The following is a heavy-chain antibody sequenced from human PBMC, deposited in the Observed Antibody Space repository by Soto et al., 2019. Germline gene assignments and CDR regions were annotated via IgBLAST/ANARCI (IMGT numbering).Heavy chain of an antibody. CDR3: ARDKARDGYNPDAFDI. CDR2: IYSGGST. Sequence: GGSLRLSCAASGFTVSSNYMSWVRQAPGRGLEWVSVIYSGGSTYYADSVKGRFTISRDNSKNTLYLQMNSLRAEDTAVYYCARDKARDGYNPDAFDIWGQGTMVTVSS. V-gene: IGHV3-53*01. J-gene: IGHJ3*02. D-gene: IGHD5-12*01. CDR1: GFTVSSNY.